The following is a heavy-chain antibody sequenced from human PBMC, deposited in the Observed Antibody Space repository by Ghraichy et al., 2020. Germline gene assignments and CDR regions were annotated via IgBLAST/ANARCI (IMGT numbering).Heavy chain of an antibody. CDR1: GFTFSTYS. CDR3: AGSYSSSWFYFDY. D-gene: IGHD6-13*01. Sequence: GGSLRLSCAASGFTFSTYSMNWVRQAPGKGLEWVSSISITSNTIYYADSVKGRFTISRDNAKNSLYLQMNSLRDEDTAVYYCAGSYSSSWFYFDYWGRGTLVTVSS. J-gene: IGHJ4*02. V-gene: IGHV3-48*02. CDR2: ISITSNTI.